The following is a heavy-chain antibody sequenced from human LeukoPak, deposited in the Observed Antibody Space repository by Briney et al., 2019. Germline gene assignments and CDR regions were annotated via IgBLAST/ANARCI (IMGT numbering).Heavy chain of an antibody. Sequence: GGSLRLSCVASGFTFGSYWMNWVRQAPGKGLEWVSYISSSSSTIYYADSVKGRFTISRDNAKNSLYLQMNSLRAEDTAVYYCARDYYGSKGAEYFQHWGQGTLVTVSS. J-gene: IGHJ1*01. CDR2: ISSSSSTI. CDR3: ARDYYGSKGAEYFQH. D-gene: IGHD3-10*01. CDR1: GFTFGSYW. V-gene: IGHV3-48*04.